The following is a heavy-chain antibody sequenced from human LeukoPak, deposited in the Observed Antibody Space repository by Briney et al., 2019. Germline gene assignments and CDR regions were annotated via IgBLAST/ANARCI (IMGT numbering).Heavy chain of an antibody. D-gene: IGHD3-22*01. CDR1: GGSISSGDYY. V-gene: IGHV4-30-4*01. J-gene: IGHJ3*02. CDR3: ARWATMIEVADAFDI. CDR2: IYYSGST. Sequence: SQTLSLTCTVSGGSISSGDYYWSWIRQPPGKGLEWIGYIYYSGSTYYNPSLKSRVTISVDTSKNQFSLKLSSVTAADTAVYYCARWATMIEVADAFDIWGQGTMVTVSS.